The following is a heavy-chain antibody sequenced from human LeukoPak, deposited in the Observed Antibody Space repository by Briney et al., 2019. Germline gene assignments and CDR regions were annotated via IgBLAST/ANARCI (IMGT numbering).Heavy chain of an antibody. CDR3: ARDLMAVAGTGFDY. J-gene: IGHJ4*02. D-gene: IGHD6-19*01. Sequence: GRSLRLSCVASGFTFSSYSMNWVGQGPGKGLEGVSSISRAGDYSYSEDSVKGRFTISRDNAKDSLYLQLNSLRAEDTAIYYCARDLMAVAGTGFDYWGQGALVTVSS. V-gene: IGHV3-21*01. CDR1: GFTFSSYS. CDR2: ISRAGDYS.